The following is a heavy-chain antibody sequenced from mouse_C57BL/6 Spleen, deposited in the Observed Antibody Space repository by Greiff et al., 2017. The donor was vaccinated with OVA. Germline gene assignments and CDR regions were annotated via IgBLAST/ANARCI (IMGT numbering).Heavy chain of an antibody. J-gene: IGHJ4*01. CDR2: ISSGSSTI. CDR3: ARFFITTVVATRAMDY. V-gene: IGHV5-17*01. CDR1: GFTFSDYG. Sequence: EVQRVESGGGLVKPGGSLKLSCAASGFTFSDYGMHWVRQAPEKGLEWVAYISSGSSTIYYADTVKGRFTISRDNAKNTLFLQMTSLRSEDTAMYYCARFFITTVVATRAMDYWGQGTSVTVSS. D-gene: IGHD1-1*01.